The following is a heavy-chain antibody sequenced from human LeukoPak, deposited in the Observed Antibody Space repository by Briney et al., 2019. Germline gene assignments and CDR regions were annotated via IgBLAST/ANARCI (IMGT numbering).Heavy chain of an antibody. Sequence: SMKVSCKASGDTFSTKAINWLRQAPGQGLEWMGGIIPISGTPTSAQKFQDRVTFSTDESTRTAYMELSSLTSEDSALYYCARRRGTTHLYWFDHWGQGTQVTVSS. CDR1: GDTFSTKA. CDR3: ARRRGTTHLYWFDH. J-gene: IGHJ5*02. V-gene: IGHV1-69*05. CDR2: IIPISGTP. D-gene: IGHD2-15*01.